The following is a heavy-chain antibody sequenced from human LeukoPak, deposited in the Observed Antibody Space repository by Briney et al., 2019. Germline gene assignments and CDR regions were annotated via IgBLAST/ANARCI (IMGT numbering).Heavy chain of an antibody. CDR3: ARDRGTWNDDGFDY. Sequence: ASVKVSCKASGYTFTGYYMHWVRQAPGQGLEWMGWINPNSGRTNYAQKFQGRVTMTGDTSISTAYMELTRLTSDDTAVYYCARDRGTWNDDGFDYWGQGTLVTVSS. D-gene: IGHD1-1*01. CDR1: GYTFTGYY. J-gene: IGHJ4*02. CDR2: INPNSGRT. V-gene: IGHV1-2*02.